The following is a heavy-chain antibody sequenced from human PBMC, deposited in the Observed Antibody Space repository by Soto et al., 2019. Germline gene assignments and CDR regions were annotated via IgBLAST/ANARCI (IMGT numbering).Heavy chain of an antibody. CDR2: IWYDGSNK. V-gene: IGHV3-33*01. J-gene: IGHJ6*02. CDR3: ARGSGGRGSSYSYGMDV. D-gene: IGHD1-26*01. CDR1: GFTFSSYG. Sequence: QVQLVESGGGVVQPGRSLRLSCAASGFTFSSYGMHWVRQAPGKGLEWVAVIWYDGSNKYYADSVKGRFTISRDNSQNTLYLQMNSLRAEDTAVYYCARGSGGRGSSYSYGMDVWGQVTTVTVSS.